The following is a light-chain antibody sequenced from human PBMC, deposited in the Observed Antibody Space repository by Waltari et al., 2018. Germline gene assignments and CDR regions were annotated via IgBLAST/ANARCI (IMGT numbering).Light chain of an antibody. J-gene: IGKJ1*01. Sequence: VILTQSPAPLSLSPGERATLSCRASQSVSSYLAWYQQKPGQAPRLLIYGASSRPTGIPDRFSGSGSGTEFTLTISSLEPEDFAVYYCQKYSSSPWTFGQGTKVEIK. CDR1: QSVSSY. V-gene: IGKV3-20*01. CDR3: QKYSSSPWT. CDR2: GAS.